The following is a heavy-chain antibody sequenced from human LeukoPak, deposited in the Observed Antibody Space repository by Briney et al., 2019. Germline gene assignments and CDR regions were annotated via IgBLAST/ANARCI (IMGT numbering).Heavy chain of an antibody. CDR3: ARDRIRYFDWLAFDY. D-gene: IGHD3-9*01. J-gene: IGHJ4*02. CDR2: INAGNGNT. V-gene: IGHV1-3*01. Sequence: ASVKVSCKASGYTFTSYTMHWVRQAPGQRLEWMGWINAGNGNTKYSQKFQGRVTITRDTSASTAYMELSSLRSEDTAVYYCARDRIRYFDWLAFDYWGQGTLVTVSS. CDR1: GYTFTSYT.